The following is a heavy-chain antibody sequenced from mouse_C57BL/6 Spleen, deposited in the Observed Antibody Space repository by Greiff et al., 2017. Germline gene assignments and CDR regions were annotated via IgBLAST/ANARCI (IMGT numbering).Heavy chain of an antibody. CDR1: GYTFTDYN. J-gene: IGHJ2*01. V-gene: IGHV1-22*01. D-gene: IGHD3-3*01. Sequence: VQLQQPGAELVKPGASVTLSCKASGYTFTDYNMHWVKQSHGKSLEWIGYINPNNGGPSYNQKFKGKATLTVNKSSSTAYMERRSLTSEDSAVYYCAKARSYCDYWGQGTTLTVSA. CDR2: INPNNGGP. CDR3: AKARSYCDY.